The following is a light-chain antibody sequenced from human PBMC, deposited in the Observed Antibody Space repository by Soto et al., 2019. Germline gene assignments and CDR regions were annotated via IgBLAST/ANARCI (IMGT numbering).Light chain of an antibody. V-gene: IGKV3-20*01. CDR2: GAS. CDR3: QQYGSSPIT. CDR1: QSVSSN. J-gene: IGKJ5*01. Sequence: DIVLTQSPGTLSLSPGERATLSCRASQSVSSNLAWYQQKPGQAPRLLIYGASSRATGIPDRFSGSGSGTDFSLTISRLEPEDFAVYYCQQYGSSPITLGQGTRLEIK.